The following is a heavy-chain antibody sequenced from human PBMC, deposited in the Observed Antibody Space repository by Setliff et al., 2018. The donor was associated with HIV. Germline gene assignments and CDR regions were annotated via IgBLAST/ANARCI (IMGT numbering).Heavy chain of an antibody. D-gene: IGHD3-9*01. Sequence: GGSLRLSCAASEFTFSSFSMNWVRQAPGKGLEWVASISSSGAHIFHADSLKGRFTISRDNGRNSLYLQMNSLRVEDTAVYYCARGGRLQYFDWPSYAMDVWGQGTTVTVS. V-gene: IGHV3-21*06. J-gene: IGHJ6*02. CDR3: ARGGRLQYFDWPSYAMDV. CDR1: EFTFSSFS. CDR2: ISSSGAHI.